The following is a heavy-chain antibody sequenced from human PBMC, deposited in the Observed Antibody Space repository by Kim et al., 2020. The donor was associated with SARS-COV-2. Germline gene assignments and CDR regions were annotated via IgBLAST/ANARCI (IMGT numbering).Heavy chain of an antibody. Sequence: ASVKVSCKASGYTFTSYGISWVRQAPGQGLEWMGWISAYNGNTNYAQKLQGRVTMTTDTSTSTAYMELRSLRSDDTAVYYCARVGPINYDILTGYYIYNWCDPWGQGTLVTVSS. CDR2: ISAYNGNT. J-gene: IGHJ5*02. CDR3: ARVGPINYDILTGYYIYNWCDP. D-gene: IGHD3-9*01. V-gene: IGHV1-18*04. CDR1: GYTFTSYG.